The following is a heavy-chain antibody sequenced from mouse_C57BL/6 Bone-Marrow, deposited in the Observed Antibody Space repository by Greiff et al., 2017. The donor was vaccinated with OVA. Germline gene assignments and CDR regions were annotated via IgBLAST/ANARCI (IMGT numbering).Heavy chain of an antibody. CDR1: GYTFTSYW. D-gene: IGHD2-5*01. J-gene: IGHJ1*03. Sequence: LVESGAELVKPGASVKLSCKTSGYTFTSYWMHWVKQRPGQGLEWIGMIHPNSGSTNYNEKFKSKATLTVDKSSSTAYMQLSSLTSEDSAVYYCARGGFYYSNYVGWYFDVWGTGTTVTVSS. CDR2: IHPNSGST. V-gene: IGHV1-64*01. CDR3: ARGGFYYSNYVGWYFDV.